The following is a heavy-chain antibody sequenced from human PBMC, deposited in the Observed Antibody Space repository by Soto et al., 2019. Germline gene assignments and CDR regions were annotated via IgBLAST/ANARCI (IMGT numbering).Heavy chain of an antibody. CDR2: IYYSEST. Sequence: QVQLQESGPGLVKPAETLSLTCTVSGGSISSYYWSWIRQPPGKGLEWIGFIYYSESTNYNPSLQSRVTISVDTSKNQFSLRLTSVTAADTAAYYCARAVEMYASGWYYFDYWGQGTLVTVSS. CDR3: ARAVEMYASGWYYFDY. V-gene: IGHV4-59*01. CDR1: GGSISSYY. J-gene: IGHJ4*02. D-gene: IGHD6-19*01.